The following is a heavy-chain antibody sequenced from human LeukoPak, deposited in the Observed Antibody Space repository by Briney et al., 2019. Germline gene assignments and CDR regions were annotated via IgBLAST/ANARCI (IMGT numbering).Heavy chain of an antibody. CDR3: AGKYFRSTSCPMGDAFDI. Sequence: GESLKISCKGSGYSFTSYWIGWVRQMPGKGLEWMGIIYPGDSDTRYSPSFQGQVTISADKSISTAYLQWSSLKASDTAMYYCAGKYFRSTSCPMGDAFDIWGQGTMVTVSS. CDR2: IYPGDSDT. D-gene: IGHD2-2*01. CDR1: GYSFTSYW. J-gene: IGHJ3*02. V-gene: IGHV5-51*01.